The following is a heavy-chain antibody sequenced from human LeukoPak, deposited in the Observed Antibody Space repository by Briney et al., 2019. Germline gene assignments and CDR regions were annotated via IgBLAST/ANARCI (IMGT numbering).Heavy chain of an antibody. CDR2: IKQDGSGK. J-gene: IGHJ3*02. D-gene: IGHD3-16*02. Sequence: PGGSLRLSCTASGFTFSSFWMSWVRQAPGKGLEWVANIKQDGSGKYYVDSVKGRFTISRDNAKDSLYLQLDSLRAEDTAVYYCARASQYYDYVWGSYRHDAFDIWGQGTMVTVSS. CDR1: GFTFSSFW. CDR3: ARASQYYDYVWGSYRHDAFDI. V-gene: IGHV3-7*04.